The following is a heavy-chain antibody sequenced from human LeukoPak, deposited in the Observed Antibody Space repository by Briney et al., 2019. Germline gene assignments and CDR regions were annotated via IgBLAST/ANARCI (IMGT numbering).Heavy chain of an antibody. Sequence: PSQTLSLTCTVSGGSISSTGHYWSWVRQHPGKSLEWIGYVYYTGSPCYNPSLKSRLTISVDTSKNQFSLKLSSVTAADTAVYYCARAPRITMIVFFDYWGQGTLVTVSS. J-gene: IGHJ4*02. V-gene: IGHV4-31*03. CDR1: GGSISSTGHY. CDR2: VYYTGSP. CDR3: ARAPRITMIVFFDY. D-gene: IGHD3-22*01.